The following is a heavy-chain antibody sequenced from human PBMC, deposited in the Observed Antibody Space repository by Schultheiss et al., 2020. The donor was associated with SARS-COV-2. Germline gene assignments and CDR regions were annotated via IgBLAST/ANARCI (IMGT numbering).Heavy chain of an antibody. D-gene: IGHD1-1*01. CDR1: GGSISSSSYY. V-gene: IGHV3-11*04. CDR2: ISSSGSTI. Sequence: LSLTCTVSGGSISSSSYYWGWIRQPPGKGLEWVSYISSSGSTIYYADSVKGRFTISRDNAKNSLYLQMNSLRDEDTAVYYCASGELELLPTWGQGTLVTVSS. J-gene: IGHJ5*02. CDR3: ASGELELLPT.